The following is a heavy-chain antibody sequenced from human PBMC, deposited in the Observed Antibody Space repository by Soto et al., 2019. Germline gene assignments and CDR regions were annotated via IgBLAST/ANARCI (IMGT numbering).Heavy chain of an antibody. CDR2: IIPIFGTA. CDR1: GGTFSSYA. CDR3: ARTGHNWNRAYYYYYGMDV. V-gene: IGHV1-69*13. J-gene: IGHJ6*02. Sequence: ASVKVSCKASGGTFSSYAISWVRQAPGQGLEWMGGIIPIFGTANYAQKFQGRVTITADESTSTAYMELSSLRSEDTAVYYCARTGHNWNRAYYYYYGMDVWGQGTTVTVSS. D-gene: IGHD1-20*01.